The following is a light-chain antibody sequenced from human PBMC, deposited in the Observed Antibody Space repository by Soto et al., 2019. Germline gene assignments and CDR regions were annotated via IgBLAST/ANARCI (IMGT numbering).Light chain of an antibody. Sequence: DLQMTQSPSTLSASVGDRVTITCRASQYISSWLAWYQQKPGKAPKLLIYKASSLESGVPSRFSCSGSGTEFTLTISSLQPDDFANYYCQQYNSQRTFGQGTKVEIK. J-gene: IGKJ1*01. V-gene: IGKV1-5*03. CDR2: KAS. CDR1: QYISSW. CDR3: QQYNSQRT.